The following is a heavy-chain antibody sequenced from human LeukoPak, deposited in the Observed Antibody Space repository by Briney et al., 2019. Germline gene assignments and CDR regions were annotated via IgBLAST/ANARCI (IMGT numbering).Heavy chain of an antibody. CDR2: INPNSGGT. V-gene: IGHV1-2*02. CDR1: GYTFTGSY. CDR3: ARAKYSSGWYMNY. J-gene: IGHJ4*02. D-gene: IGHD6-19*01. Sequence: ASVKVSCKASGYTFTGSYMHWVRQAPGQGLEWMGWINPNSGGTNYAQKFQGRVTMTRDTSISTAYMELSRLRSDDTAVYYCARAKYSSGWYMNYWGQGTLVTVSS.